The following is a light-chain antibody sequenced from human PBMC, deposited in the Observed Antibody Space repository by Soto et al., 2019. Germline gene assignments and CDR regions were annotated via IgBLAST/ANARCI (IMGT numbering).Light chain of an antibody. CDR3: QQHNKWPPT. CDR1: QSVSSN. CDR2: GAS. Sequence: EIVMTQSPATLSVSPGERATLSCRASQSVSSNFAWYQQKPGQAPRLLMYGASTRATGIPARFRGSGSGTEFTLTISSLQSEDFAVYYCQQHNKWPPTFGQGTKLEIK. V-gene: IGKV3-15*01. J-gene: IGKJ2*01.